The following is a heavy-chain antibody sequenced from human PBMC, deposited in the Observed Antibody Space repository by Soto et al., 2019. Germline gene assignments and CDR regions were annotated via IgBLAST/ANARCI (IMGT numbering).Heavy chain of an antibody. V-gene: IGHV1-24*01. D-gene: IGHD2-2*01. J-gene: IGHJ3*02. CDR1: GYTLTELS. CDR2: FDPEDGET. CDR3: ATEDIVVVPAAIRVLDI. Sequence: ASVKVSCKVSGYTLTELSMHWVRQAPGKGLERMGGFDPEDGETIYAQKFQGRVTMTEDTSTDTAYMELSSLRSEDTAVYYCATEDIVVVPAAIRVLDIWGQGTMVTVSS.